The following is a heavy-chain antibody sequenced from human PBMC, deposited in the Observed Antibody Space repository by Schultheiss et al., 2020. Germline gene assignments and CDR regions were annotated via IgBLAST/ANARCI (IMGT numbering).Heavy chain of an antibody. CDR3: ARVPLCGGDCQWYFDL. Sequence: SETLSLTCAVYGGSFSDYYWSWIRQPPGKGLEWIGRIYTSGSTNYNPSLKSRVTMSVDTSKNQFSLKLSSVTAADTAVYYCARVPLCGGDCQWYFDLWGRGTLVTVSS. J-gene: IGHJ2*01. CDR1: GGSFSDYY. V-gene: IGHV4-59*10. CDR2: IYTSGST. D-gene: IGHD2-21*02.